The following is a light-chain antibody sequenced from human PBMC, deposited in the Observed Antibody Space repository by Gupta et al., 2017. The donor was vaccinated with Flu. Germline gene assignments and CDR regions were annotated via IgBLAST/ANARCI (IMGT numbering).Light chain of an antibody. V-gene: IGKV1-5*03. Sequence: PSTLAASVGDRVTITCRASQSISRWLAWHQQKPGKAPKFLIYMASSLEPGVPSRFSGSGSGTEFTLTISSLQPDDFASYYCQQYNSYPWTFGQGTKVEI. CDR2: MAS. J-gene: IGKJ1*01. CDR1: QSISRW. CDR3: QQYNSYPWT.